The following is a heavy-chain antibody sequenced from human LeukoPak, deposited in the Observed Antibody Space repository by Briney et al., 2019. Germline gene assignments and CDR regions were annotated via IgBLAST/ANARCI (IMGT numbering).Heavy chain of an antibody. CDR3: ATMASNVFEY. V-gene: IGHV3-7*03. CDR2: IKPDGREK. D-gene: IGHD5-24*01. CDR1: GSTLSNYW. J-gene: IGHJ4*02. Sequence: GGSLRLSCEASGSTLSNYWITWVRQAPGKGLEWVANIKPDGREKYYMPSVKGRFTISRDSPKNSFYLQMNSLRSEDTAVYYCATMASNVFEYWGQGTLVTVSS.